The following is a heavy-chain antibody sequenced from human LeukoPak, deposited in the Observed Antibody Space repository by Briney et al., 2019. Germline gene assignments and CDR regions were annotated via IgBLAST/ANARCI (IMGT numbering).Heavy chain of an antibody. V-gene: IGHV3-21*01. Sequence: PGGSLRLSCAASGFTFSTFGMNWVRQAPGKGLEWVSSISGGSSYIYYADSVKGRFTISRDNSNNSLYLQMSSLRAEDTAVYYCAGDMPRVAFLEWLSSGFDCWGQGTLATVSS. D-gene: IGHD3-3*02. CDR3: AGDMPRVAFLEWLSSGFDC. CDR1: GFTFSTFG. CDR2: ISGGSSYI. J-gene: IGHJ4*02.